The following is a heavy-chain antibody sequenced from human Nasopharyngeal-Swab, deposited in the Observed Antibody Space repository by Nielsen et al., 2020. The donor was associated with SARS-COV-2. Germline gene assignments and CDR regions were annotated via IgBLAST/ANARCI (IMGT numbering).Heavy chain of an antibody. J-gene: IGHJ6*03. D-gene: IGHD3-3*01. Sequence: VRQAPGKGLEWVANIKQDGSEKYYVDSVKGRFTISRDNAKNSLYLQMNSPRAEDTAVYYCARNDFWSGYYKVPMDVWGKGTTVTVSS. CDR3: ARNDFWSGYYKVPMDV. CDR2: IKQDGSEK. V-gene: IGHV3-7*03.